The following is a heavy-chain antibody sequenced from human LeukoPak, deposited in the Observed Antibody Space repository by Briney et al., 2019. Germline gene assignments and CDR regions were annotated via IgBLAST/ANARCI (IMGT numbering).Heavy chain of an antibody. CDR2: ISSSSSYI. V-gene: IGHV3-21*01. J-gene: IGHJ5*02. Sequence: GGSLRLSCAASGFTFNRCSMKGVRQAPGKGLEWVSSISSSSSYIYYADSVKGRFTISRDNTKNSLYLQMNSLRAEETAVYYCATDRDGSNSQVGWFDPWGQGTLVTVSS. CDR3: ATDRDGSNSQVGWFDP. D-gene: IGHD5-24*01. CDR1: GFTFNRCS.